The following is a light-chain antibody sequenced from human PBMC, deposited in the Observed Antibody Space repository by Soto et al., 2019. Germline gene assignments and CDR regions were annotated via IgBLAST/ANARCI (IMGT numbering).Light chain of an antibody. J-gene: IGKJ4*01. CDR3: QQYGSSPPNT. V-gene: IGKV3-20*01. Sequence: EIVLTQSPGTLSLSPGERATLSCRASQNVSSSYLAWDQQKPGQAPRLLISGASSRATGIPDRFSGSGSGTDFTLTNSRLEPEDFAVDYCQQYGSSPPNTFGGGTKVEIK. CDR2: GAS. CDR1: QNVSSSY.